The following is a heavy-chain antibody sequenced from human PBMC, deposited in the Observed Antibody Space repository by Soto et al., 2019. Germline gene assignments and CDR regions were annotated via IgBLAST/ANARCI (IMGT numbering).Heavy chain of an antibody. Sequence: GGSLRLSCAASGFTFDDYTMHWVRQAPGKGLEWVSLISWDGGSTYYADSVKGRFTISRDNSKNSLYLQMNSLRTEDTALYYCAKGDSFTIDYWGQGTLVTVSS. CDR2: ISWDGGST. J-gene: IGHJ4*02. CDR3: AKGDSFTIDY. V-gene: IGHV3-43*01. CDR1: GFTFDDYT.